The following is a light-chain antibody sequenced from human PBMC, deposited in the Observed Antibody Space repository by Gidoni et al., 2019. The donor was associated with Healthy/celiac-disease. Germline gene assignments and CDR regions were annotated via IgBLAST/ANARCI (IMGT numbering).Light chain of an antibody. Sequence: ETVSTQSAGTLSLSPGERAALSCCASQSVSSSYLAWYQQKPGQAPRLLIYGASSRATGIPDRFSGSGSGTDFTLTISSLEPEDFAVYYCQQYGSSSWTFGQGTKVEIK. CDR1: QSVSSSY. CDR3: QQYGSSSWT. CDR2: GAS. V-gene: IGKV3-20*01. J-gene: IGKJ1*01.